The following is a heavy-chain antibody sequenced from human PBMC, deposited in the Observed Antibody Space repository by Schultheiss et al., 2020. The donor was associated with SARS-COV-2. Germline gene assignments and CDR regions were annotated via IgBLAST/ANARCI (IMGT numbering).Heavy chain of an antibody. Sequence: GGSLRLSCAASGFTFSDSAMHWVRQAPGKGLEWVSAVGSGENTFYADSVKGRFTISRDNSKNSLYLQMSSLRAEDTAVYYCARDFLDTYGTFDYWGQGTLVTVSS. CDR1: GFTFSDSA. CDR3: ARDFLDTYGTFDY. CDR2: VGSGENT. J-gene: IGHJ4*02. V-gene: IGHV3-69-1*02. D-gene: IGHD5-18*01.